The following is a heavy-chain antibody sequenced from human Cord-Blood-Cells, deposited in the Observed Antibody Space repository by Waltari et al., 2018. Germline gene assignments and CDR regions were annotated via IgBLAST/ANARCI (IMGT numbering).Heavy chain of an antibody. CDR2: INPNSGGK. J-gene: IGHJ2*01. CDR1: GYTFTGYY. D-gene: IGHD6-13*01. V-gene: IGHV1-2*02. Sequence: QVQLVQSGAEVKKPGASVKVSCKASGYTFTGYYMHWVRQAPGQGLEWMGWINPNSGGKNYAQKFQGRVTMTRDTSISTAYMELSRLRSDDTAVYYCARDGSSWPGYFDLWGRGTLVTVSS. CDR3: ARDGSSWPGYFDL.